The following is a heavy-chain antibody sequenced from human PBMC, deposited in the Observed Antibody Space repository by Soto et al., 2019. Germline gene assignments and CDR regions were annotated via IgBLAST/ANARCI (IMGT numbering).Heavy chain of an antibody. J-gene: IGHJ6*02. CDR1: GFTFSSYA. CDR2: ISYDGSNK. V-gene: IGHV3-30*18. CDR3: AKSDLYYYYGMDV. Sequence: QVQLVESGGGVVQPGRSLRLSCAASGFTFSSYAMHWVRQAPGKGLEWVAVISYDGSNKFYADPLKGRFTVSRDNSKNTLYLQVNSLRVEDTAVYYCAKSDLYYYYGMDVWGQGTTVTVSS.